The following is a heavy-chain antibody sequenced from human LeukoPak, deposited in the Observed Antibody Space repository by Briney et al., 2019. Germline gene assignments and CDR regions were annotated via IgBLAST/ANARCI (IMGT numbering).Heavy chain of an antibody. Sequence: PSETLSLTCTVSGGSISSSTDYWGWIRQPPGKGLEWIGSIYYSGSTYYNPSLKSRVTTSVDTSKNQFSLKLSSVTAADTAVYYCARQARFLEWLPLYAFDIWGQGTMVTVSS. D-gene: IGHD3-3*01. CDR3: ARQARFLEWLPLYAFDI. J-gene: IGHJ3*02. V-gene: IGHV4-39*01. CDR2: IYYSGST. CDR1: GGSISSSTDY.